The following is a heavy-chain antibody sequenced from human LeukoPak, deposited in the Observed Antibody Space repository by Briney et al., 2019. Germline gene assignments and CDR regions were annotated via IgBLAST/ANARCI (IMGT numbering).Heavy chain of an antibody. Sequence: SETLSLTCAVYRGSFSGYYWRWIRQPPGKGLEWIGEINQSGSTNYNPSLKSRATISVDTSKKQFSLKLSSVTAADTAVYYCARSLTYSSGYRPIDYWGQGTLVTVSS. V-gene: IGHV4-34*01. J-gene: IGHJ4*02. CDR2: INQSGST. CDR1: RGSFSGYY. CDR3: ARSLTYSSGYRPIDY. D-gene: IGHD3-22*01.